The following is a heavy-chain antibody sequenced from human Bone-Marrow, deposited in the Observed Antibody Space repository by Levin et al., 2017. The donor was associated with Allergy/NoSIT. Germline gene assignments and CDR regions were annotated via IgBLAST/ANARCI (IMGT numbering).Heavy chain of an antibody. CDR2: IKKDGTET. Sequence: GESLKISCAASGFTSGITFNNYWMKWVRQAPGKGLEWVANIKKDGTETNYVDSVKGRFTISRDISKNSVSLQMNSLRAEDTAIYYCTRVEGITNGDTPFDVWGQGTMVTVSS. D-gene: IGHD2-8*01. CDR3: TRVEGITNGDTPFDV. CDR1: GFTSGITFNNYW. J-gene: IGHJ3*01. V-gene: IGHV3-7*01.